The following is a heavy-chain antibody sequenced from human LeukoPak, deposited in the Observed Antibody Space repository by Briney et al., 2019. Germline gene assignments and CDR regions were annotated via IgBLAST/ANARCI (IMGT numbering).Heavy chain of an antibody. V-gene: IGHV3-30*18. CDR1: GFTFSIYG. D-gene: IGHD3-22*01. Sequence: GGSLRLSCAASGFTFSIYGMHWVRQAPGKWLEWVAVTSFDGSNRYYIDSVKGRFTISRDNSKNTLYLQMNNLRADDTAMYYCAKAKHSSGYWSSFDIWGQGSMVTVSS. CDR2: TSFDGSNR. CDR3: AKAKHSSGYWSSFDI. J-gene: IGHJ3*02.